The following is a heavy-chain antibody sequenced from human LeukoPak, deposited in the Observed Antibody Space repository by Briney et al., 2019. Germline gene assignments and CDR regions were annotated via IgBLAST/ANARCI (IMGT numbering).Heavy chain of an antibody. CDR3: AKGYYYGSGSYSTFDY. V-gene: IGHV3-48*04. Sequence: GGSLRLSCAASGFTFSSYSMNWVRQAPGKGLEWVSYISSSSSTIYYADSVKGRFTISRDNAKNSLYLQMNSLRADDTAVYYCAKGYYYGSGSYSTFDYWGQGTLVTVSS. CDR1: GFTFSSYS. J-gene: IGHJ4*02. D-gene: IGHD3-10*01. CDR2: ISSSSSTI.